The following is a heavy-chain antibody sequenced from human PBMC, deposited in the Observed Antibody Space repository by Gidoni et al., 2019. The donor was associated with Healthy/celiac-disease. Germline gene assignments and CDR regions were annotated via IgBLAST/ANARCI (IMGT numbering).Heavy chain of an antibody. CDR2: IYYSGST. J-gene: IGHJ6*02. CDR3: ARDYPPVTGMDV. Sequence: QVQLQESGPGLVKPSETLSLTCTVPGGSISSYYWSWIRQPPGKGLEWIGYIYYSGSTNYNPSLKSRVTISVDTSKNQFSLKLSSVTAADTAVYYCARDYPPVTGMDVWGQGTTVTVSS. CDR1: GGSISSYY. V-gene: IGHV4-59*01. D-gene: IGHD3-16*02.